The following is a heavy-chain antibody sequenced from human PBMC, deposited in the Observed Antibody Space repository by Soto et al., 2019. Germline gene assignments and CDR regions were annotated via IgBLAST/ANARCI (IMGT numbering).Heavy chain of an antibody. Sequence: QVQLVQSGAEVKKPGASVKGSCKASGYTFTSYAMHWVRQAPGQRLEWMGWINAGNGNTKYSQKLQGRVTITSDTSASTDYMELSSLRSEDTAVYYCAWLVELWAVHDYWGQGTLVTVSS. J-gene: IGHJ4*02. D-gene: IGHD1-7*01. CDR2: INAGNGNT. CDR1: GYTFTSYA. CDR3: AWLVELWAVHDY. V-gene: IGHV1-3*01.